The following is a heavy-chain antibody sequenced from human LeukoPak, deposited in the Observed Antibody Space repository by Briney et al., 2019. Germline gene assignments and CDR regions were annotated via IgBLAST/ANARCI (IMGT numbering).Heavy chain of an antibody. CDR2: ISGSGGST. J-gene: IGHJ4*02. V-gene: IGHV3-23*01. CDR1: GFTFSSYA. Sequence: GGSLRLSCAASGFTFSSYAMSWVRQAPGKGLEWVSAISGSGGSTYYADSVKGRFTISRDNSKNTLYLQMNSLRDEDTAVYYCARDLSGPSDYWGQGTLVTVSS. CDR3: ARDLSGPSDY. D-gene: IGHD3-9*01.